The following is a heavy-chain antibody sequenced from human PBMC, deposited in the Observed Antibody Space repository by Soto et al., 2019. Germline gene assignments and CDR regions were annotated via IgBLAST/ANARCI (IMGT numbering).Heavy chain of an antibody. J-gene: IGHJ4*02. Sequence: PGGSLSLSCAASGFTFSSYGMHWVRQAPGKGLEWVAVIWYDGSNKYYADSVKGRFTISRDNSKNTLYLQMNSLRAEDTAVYYCARERCAVVVPAARCPSFLDHWGQGTLVTVPS. V-gene: IGHV3-33*01. CDR2: IWYDGSNK. CDR3: ARERCAVVVPAARCPSFLDH. CDR1: GFTFSSYG. D-gene: IGHD2-2*01.